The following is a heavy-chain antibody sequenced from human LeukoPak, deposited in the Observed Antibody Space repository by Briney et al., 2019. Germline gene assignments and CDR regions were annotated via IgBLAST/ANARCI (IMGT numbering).Heavy chain of an antibody. V-gene: IGHV1-2*02. Sequence: GASVKVSCKASGYTFTGYYMHWVRQAPGQGLEWMGWINPNSGGTNYAQKFQGRVTMTRDTSISTAYMELGRLRSDDTAVYYCARDLGAAARSLGYWGQGTLVTVSS. CDR2: INPNSGGT. D-gene: IGHD6-13*01. CDR3: ARDLGAAARSLGY. J-gene: IGHJ4*02. CDR1: GYTFTGYY.